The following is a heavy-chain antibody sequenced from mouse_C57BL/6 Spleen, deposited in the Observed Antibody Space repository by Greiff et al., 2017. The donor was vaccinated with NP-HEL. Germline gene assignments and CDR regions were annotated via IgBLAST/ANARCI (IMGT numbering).Heavy chain of an antibody. CDR3: ASALITTVVAPDYFDY. CDR1: GFTFSDYG. CDR2: ISSGSSTI. V-gene: IGHV5-17*01. Sequence: EVKLVESGGGLVKPGGSLKLSCAASGFTFSDYGMHWVRQAPEKGLEWVAYISSGSSTIYYADTVKGRFTISRDNAKNTLFLQMTSLRSEDTAMYYCASALITTVVAPDYFDYWGQGTTLTVSS. J-gene: IGHJ2*01. D-gene: IGHD1-1*01.